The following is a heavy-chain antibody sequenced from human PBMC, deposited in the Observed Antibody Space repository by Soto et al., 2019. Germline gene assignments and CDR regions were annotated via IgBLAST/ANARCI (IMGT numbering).Heavy chain of an antibody. CDR3: AHAVIYRDSSGYYFAAWFDP. CDR2: SSSTGRYT. J-gene: IGHJ5*02. CDR1: GFTFGDYY. V-gene: IGHV3-11*03. D-gene: IGHD3-22*01. Sequence: PGGSLRLSCEAVGFTFGDYYRNGILRAPVKGREWISYSSSTGRYTNYADSVRGRFTISRDNAKNSLYLQMTNMDPVDTATYYCAHAVIYRDSSGYYFAAWFDPWGQGTLVTVSS.